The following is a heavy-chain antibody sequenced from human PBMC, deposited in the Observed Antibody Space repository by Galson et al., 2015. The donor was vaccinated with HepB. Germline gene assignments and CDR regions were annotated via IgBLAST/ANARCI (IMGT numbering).Heavy chain of an antibody. CDR1: GFTFSTNN. D-gene: IGHD3-10*01. V-gene: IGHV3-30-3*01. J-gene: IGHJ4*02. Sequence: SLRLSCAASGFTFSTNNMHWVRQAPVKGLEWLAIISPDGVTAYYADSVKGRFTISRDNSKSTLFLQVDSLRPEDTAVYYCARDFGWNFDYWGQGTLVTVSS. CDR3: ARDFGWNFDY. CDR2: ISPDGVTA.